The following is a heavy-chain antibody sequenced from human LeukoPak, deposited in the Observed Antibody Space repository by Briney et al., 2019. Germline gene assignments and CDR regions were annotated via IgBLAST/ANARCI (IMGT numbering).Heavy chain of an antibody. CDR3: ASYYDILTGYLVY. D-gene: IGHD3-9*01. J-gene: IGHJ4*02. CDR2: IIPIFGTA. CDR1: GGTFSSYA. V-gene: IGHV1-69*06. Sequence: SVKVSCKASGGTFSSYAISWVRQAPGQGLEWMGGIIPIFGTANYAQKFQGRVTITADKSTSTAYMELSSLRSEDTAVYYCASYYDILTGYLVYWGQGTLVTVSS.